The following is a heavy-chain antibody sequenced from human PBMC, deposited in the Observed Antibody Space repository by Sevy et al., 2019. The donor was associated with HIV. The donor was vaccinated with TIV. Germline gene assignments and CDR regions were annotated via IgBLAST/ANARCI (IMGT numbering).Heavy chain of an antibody. D-gene: IGHD6-19*01. CDR3: ARDQFPIAVAVNYYYYGMDV. Sequence: SQTLSLTCAISGDSVSSNSAAWNWIRQSPSRGLEWLGRTYYRSKWYNDYAVSVKSRITINPDTSKNQFSLQLNSVTPEDTAVYYCARDQFPIAVAVNYYYYGMDVWGHGTTVTVSS. V-gene: IGHV6-1*01. J-gene: IGHJ6*02. CDR1: GDSVSSNSAA. CDR2: TYYRSKWYN.